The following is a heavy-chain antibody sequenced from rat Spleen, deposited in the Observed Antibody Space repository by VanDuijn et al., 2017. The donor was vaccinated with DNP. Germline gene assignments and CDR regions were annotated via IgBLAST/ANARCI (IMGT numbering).Heavy chain of an antibody. CDR1: GFTFNNYW. J-gene: IGHJ4*01. V-gene: IGHV5-31*01. Sequence: EVQLVESGGDLVQPGRSLKLSCVASGFTFNNYWMTWIRQVPGKGLEWVASISTSGGSSYYSDSVKGRFTISRDNAKNTLYLQMNSLRSEDTAIYYCARQGPLDAWGQGTSVTVSS. CDR3: ARQGPLDA. CDR2: ISTSGGSS.